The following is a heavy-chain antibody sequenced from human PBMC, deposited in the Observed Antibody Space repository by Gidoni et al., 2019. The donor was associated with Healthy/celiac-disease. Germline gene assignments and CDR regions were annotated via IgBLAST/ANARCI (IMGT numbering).Heavy chain of an antibody. CDR3: ARDADSSGYYYDYYYGMDV. J-gene: IGHJ6*02. CDR2: IYYSGST. Sequence: QLQLQESGPGLVKPSETLSLTCTVSGGSISSSSYSWGWIRQPPGKGLEWIGSIYYSGSTYYNPSLKSRVTISVDTSKNQFSLKLSSVTAADTAVYYCARDADSSGYYYDYYYGMDVWGQGTTVTVSS. V-gene: IGHV4-39*02. CDR1: GGSISSSSYS. D-gene: IGHD3-22*01.